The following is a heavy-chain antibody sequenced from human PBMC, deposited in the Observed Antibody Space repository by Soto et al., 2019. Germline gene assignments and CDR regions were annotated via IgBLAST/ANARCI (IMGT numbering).Heavy chain of an antibody. D-gene: IGHD2-2*01. CDR1: EFAYSSYP. CDR3: VKGVVPAATPYYYYYGMDV. V-gene: IGHV3-64D*08. Sequence: PCGSHRHSVSSSEFAYSSYPMHWDNQAPGKGLEYVSAISSNGGSTYYADSVKGRFTISRDNSKNTLYLQMSSLRAEDTAVYYCVKGVVPAATPYYYYYGMDVWGQGTTVTVSS. J-gene: IGHJ6*02. CDR2: ISSNGGST.